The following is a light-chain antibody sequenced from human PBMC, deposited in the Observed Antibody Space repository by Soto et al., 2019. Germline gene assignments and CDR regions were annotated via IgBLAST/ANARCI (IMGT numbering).Light chain of an antibody. J-gene: IGLJ2*01. Sequence: QSALTQPASVSGSPGQSITISCTGTSSDVGGYDFVSWYQQRPGEAPKLVIYDVTNRPSGVSNRFSGSKSGNTASLTISGRQAEDEADYYCTSYTRGDIGIFGGGTQLTVL. V-gene: IGLV2-14*01. CDR3: TSYTRGDIGI. CDR1: SSDVGGYDF. CDR2: DVT.